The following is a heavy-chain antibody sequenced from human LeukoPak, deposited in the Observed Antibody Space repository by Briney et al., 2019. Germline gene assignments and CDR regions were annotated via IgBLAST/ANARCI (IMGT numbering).Heavy chain of an antibody. CDR1: GFTFSSNY. CDR3: ARELHREGAFDI. D-gene: IGHD3-10*01. Sequence: GGSLRLSCAASGFTFSSNYMSWVRQAPGKGLEWVSVIYSGGSTYYADSVKGRFTISRDNSKNTLYLQMNSLRAEDTAVYYCARELHREGAFDIWGQGTMVTVSS. V-gene: IGHV3-53*01. CDR2: IYSGGST. J-gene: IGHJ3*02.